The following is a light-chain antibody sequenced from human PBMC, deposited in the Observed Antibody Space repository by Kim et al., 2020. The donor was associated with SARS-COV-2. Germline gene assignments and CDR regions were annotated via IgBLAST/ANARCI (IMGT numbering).Light chain of an antibody. CDR3: QVWDSSSDHRVV. CDR1: SIGSKS. V-gene: IGLV3-21*04. Sequence: PGKQARITCGGNSIGSKSVHWYQQKPGQAPVLVIYYDSDRPSGIPERFSGSNSGNTATLTISRVEAGDEADYYCQVWDSSSDHRVVFGGGTQLTVL. J-gene: IGLJ2*01. CDR2: YDS.